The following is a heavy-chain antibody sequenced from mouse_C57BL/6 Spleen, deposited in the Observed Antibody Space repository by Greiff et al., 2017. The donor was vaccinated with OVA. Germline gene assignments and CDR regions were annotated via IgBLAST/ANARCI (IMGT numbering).Heavy chain of an antibody. J-gene: IGHJ3*01. D-gene: IGHD1-1*01. V-gene: IGHV1-85*01. CDR2: IYPRDGSN. Sequence: QVQLQQSGPELVKPGASVKLSCKASGYTFTSYDINWVKQRPGQGLEWIGWIYPRDGSNKYNEKFKGKATLTVDTSSSTAYMELHSLTSEDSAVYFCARGGILSFSYWGQGTLVTVSA. CDR3: ARGGILSFSY. CDR1: GYTFTSYD.